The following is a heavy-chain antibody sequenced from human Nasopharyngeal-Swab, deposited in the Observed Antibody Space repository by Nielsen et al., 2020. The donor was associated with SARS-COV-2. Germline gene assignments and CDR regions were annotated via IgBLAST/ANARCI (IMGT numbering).Heavy chain of an antibody. D-gene: IGHD2-2*01. CDR3: AKKDCSSTSCAVPYYYYGMDV. Sequence: GEYLKISCAASGFTFSSYAMSWVRQAPGKGLEWVSAISGSGGSTYYADSVKGRFTISRDNSKNTLYLQMNGLRAEDTAVYYCAKKDCSSTSCAVPYYYYGMDVWGQGTTVTVSS. CDR1: GFTFSSYA. V-gene: IGHV3-23*01. J-gene: IGHJ6*02. CDR2: ISGSGGST.